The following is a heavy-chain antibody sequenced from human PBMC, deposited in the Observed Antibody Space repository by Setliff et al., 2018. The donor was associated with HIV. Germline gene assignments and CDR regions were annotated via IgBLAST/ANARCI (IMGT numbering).Heavy chain of an antibody. V-gene: IGHV1-58*01. CDR3: AAPTPIVSDAFDI. CDR2: IVVGSGNR. CDR1: GFTFSSSA. J-gene: IGHJ3*02. Sequence: SVKVSCKASGFTFSSSAVQWVRQARGQRLEWIGWIVVGSGNRNYAQKFQERVTITRDMSTSTAYMELSSLRSEDTAVFYCAAPTPIVSDAFDIWGQGTMVTVSS. D-gene: IGHD1-26*01.